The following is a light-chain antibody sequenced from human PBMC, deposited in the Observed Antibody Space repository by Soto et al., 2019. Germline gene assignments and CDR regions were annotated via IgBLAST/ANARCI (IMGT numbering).Light chain of an antibody. J-gene: IGKJ2*01. CDR2: GAS. CDR3: QQYQSWPSPHT. Sequence: EIVMTQSPASLSVSPGDGATLSCWASQSVASNVAWYHQKPGQGPRLLIHGASTRAAGIRVRFSGSGSGTDFALTISILQSEDLAVCSCQQYQSWPSPHTFGGGTKLQIK. V-gene: IGKV3-15*01. CDR1: QSVASN.